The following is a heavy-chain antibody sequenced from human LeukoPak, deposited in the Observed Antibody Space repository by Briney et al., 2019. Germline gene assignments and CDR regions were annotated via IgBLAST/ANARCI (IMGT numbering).Heavy chain of an antibody. V-gene: IGHV4-59*01. Sequence: SETLSLTCTVSGGSISSYYWSWIRQPPGKGLEWIGYIYYSGSTNYNPSLKSRVTISVGTSKNQFSLKLSSVTAADTAVYYCAREGYSYGLRAFDYWGQGTLVTVSS. CDR1: GGSISSYY. D-gene: IGHD5-18*01. CDR2: IYYSGST. CDR3: AREGYSYGLRAFDY. J-gene: IGHJ4*02.